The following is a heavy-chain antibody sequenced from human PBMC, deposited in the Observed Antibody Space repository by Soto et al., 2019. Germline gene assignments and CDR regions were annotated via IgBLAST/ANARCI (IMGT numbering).Heavy chain of an antibody. CDR2: IVVGSGNT. Sequence: SVKVSCKASGFTFTSSAMQWVRQARGQRLEWIGWIVVGSGNTNYAQKFQERVTITRDMSTSTAYMELSSLRSEDTAVYYCAATGYCSSTSCLYYYYYGMDVWGQGTTVTVSS. D-gene: IGHD2-2*01. CDR1: GFTFTSSA. V-gene: IGHV1-58*02. J-gene: IGHJ6*02. CDR3: AATGYCSSTSCLYYYYYGMDV.